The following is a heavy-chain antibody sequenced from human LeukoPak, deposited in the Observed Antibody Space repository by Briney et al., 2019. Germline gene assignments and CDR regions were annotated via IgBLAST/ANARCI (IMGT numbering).Heavy chain of an antibody. J-gene: IGHJ4*02. CDR1: GYTFTSYG. Sequence: ASVKVSCEASGYTFTSYGISWVRQAPGQGLEWMGWISAYNGNTNYAQKLQGRVTMTTDTSTSTAYMELRSLRSDDTAVYYCARDLMADYYDSSGYWLDYWGQGTLVTVSS. CDR3: ARDLMADYYDSSGYWLDY. V-gene: IGHV1-18*01. D-gene: IGHD3-22*01. CDR2: ISAYNGNT.